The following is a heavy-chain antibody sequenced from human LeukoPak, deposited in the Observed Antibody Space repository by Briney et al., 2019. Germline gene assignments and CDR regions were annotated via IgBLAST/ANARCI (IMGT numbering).Heavy chain of an antibody. CDR2: ISYDGNNK. CDR3: ARDAARVIDY. D-gene: IGHD4-11*01. CDR1: GFTFSSYA. Sequence: PGGSLRLSCAASGFTFSSYAMNWVRQAPGKGLEWVAAISYDGNNKYYADSVKGRFTISRDNSKNTLYLQMNSLRAEDTAVYYCARDAARVIDYWGQGTLVTVSS. V-gene: IGHV3-30-3*01. J-gene: IGHJ4*02.